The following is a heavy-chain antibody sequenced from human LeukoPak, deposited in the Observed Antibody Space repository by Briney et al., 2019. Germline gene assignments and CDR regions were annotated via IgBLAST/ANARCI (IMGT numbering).Heavy chain of an antibody. CDR3: ARVGYSYGLDYFDY. CDR1: GFTFSSYE. V-gene: IGHV3-48*03. CDR2: ISSSGSTI. J-gene: IGHJ4*02. Sequence: GGSLRLSCGASGFTFSSYEMNWVRQAPGKGLEWVSYISSSGSTIYYSDSVKGRFTISRDNAKNSLYLQMNSLRAEDTAVYYCARVGYSYGLDYFDYWGQGNLVTVPS. D-gene: IGHD5-18*01.